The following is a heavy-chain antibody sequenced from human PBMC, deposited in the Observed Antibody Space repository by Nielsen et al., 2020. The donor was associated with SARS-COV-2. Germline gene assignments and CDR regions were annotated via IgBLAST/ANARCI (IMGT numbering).Heavy chain of an antibody. J-gene: IGHJ6*02. CDR3: ARTGRNMVNYYGMDV. Sequence: GEPLKISCPASGFTISDYYMSWIRQDPGKGLEWVSYISHSGNYMIYADSVKGRLTISRYYARNSVYLQMNSLGAEDTAVHYCARTGRNMVNYYGMDVWGQGTTVTVSS. D-gene: IGHD5-18*01. CDR2: ISHSGNYM. V-gene: IGHV3-11*03. CDR1: GFTISDYY.